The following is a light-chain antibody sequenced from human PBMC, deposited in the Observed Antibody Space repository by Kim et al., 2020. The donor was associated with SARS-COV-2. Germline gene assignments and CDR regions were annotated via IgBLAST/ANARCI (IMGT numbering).Light chain of an antibody. CDR2: DVS. V-gene: IGLV2-14*03. Sequence: GQSITISCTGTSSDVGGYNYVSWYQQHPGKAPKLMIYDVSNRPSGVSNRFSGSKSGNTASLTISGLQAEDEADYYCSSYTSSSTLVFGAGTKVTVL. CDR1: SSDVGGYNY. J-gene: IGLJ1*01. CDR3: SSYTSSSTLV.